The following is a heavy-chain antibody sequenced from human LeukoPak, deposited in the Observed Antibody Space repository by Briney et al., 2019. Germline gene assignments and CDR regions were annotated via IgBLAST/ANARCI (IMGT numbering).Heavy chain of an antibody. J-gene: IGHJ4*02. CDR1: GYTFTGYY. V-gene: IGHV1-8*02. Sequence: ASVKVSCKASGYTFTGYYMHWVRQAPGQGLEWMGWMNPNSGNTGYAQKFQGRVTMTRNTSISTAYMELSSLRSEDTAVYYCARSYSKRRGYSYGSDYWGQGTLVTVSS. CDR3: ARSYSKRRGYSYGSDY. CDR2: MNPNSGNT. D-gene: IGHD5-18*01.